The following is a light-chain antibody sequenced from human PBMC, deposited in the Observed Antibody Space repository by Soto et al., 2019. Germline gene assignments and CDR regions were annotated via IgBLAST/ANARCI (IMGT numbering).Light chain of an antibody. J-gene: IGKJ1*01. Sequence: EIVLTQSPGTLSLSPGERATLSWRASQSVSKNYLAWYQQKPGQAARLLIYGASNRATGIPDRFSGSGSGTDFTLTISRLEPEDFAVYYCQQYGSSGTFGQGTKVDI. CDR3: QQYGSSGT. CDR1: QSVSKNY. V-gene: IGKV3-20*01. CDR2: GAS.